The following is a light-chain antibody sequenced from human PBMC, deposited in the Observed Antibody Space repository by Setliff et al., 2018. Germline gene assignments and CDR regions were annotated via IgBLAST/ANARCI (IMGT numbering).Light chain of an antibody. Sequence: NFMLTQPHSVSESPGKTVIISYTRNSGSIASSYVQWSHQRPGSSPTLLIYDNNQRPSGVPARFSGSIDRTSNSASLSVSGLKTEDEGDYFCQSYDDTYVVFGGGTKVTVL. J-gene: IGLJ3*02. CDR1: SGSIASSY. CDR3: QSYDDTYVV. CDR2: DNN. V-gene: IGLV6-57*01.